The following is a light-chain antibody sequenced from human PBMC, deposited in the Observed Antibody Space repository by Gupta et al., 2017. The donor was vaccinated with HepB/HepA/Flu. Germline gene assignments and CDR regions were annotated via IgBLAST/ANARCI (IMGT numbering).Light chain of an antibody. V-gene: IGLV3-25*03. Sequence: SYELTQPPSVSVSPGQTARITCSGDAFPKKYAYWYQQKPGQAPGLVIYKDSERPSGIPERFSGSSSGTTVTLTISGVQAEDEADYYCQSADSSGTYVVFGGGTKLTVL. J-gene: IGLJ2*01. CDR1: AFPKKY. CDR3: QSADSSGTYVV. CDR2: KDS.